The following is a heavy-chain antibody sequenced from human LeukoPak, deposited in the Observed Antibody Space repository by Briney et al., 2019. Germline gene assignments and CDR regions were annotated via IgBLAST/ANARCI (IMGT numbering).Heavy chain of an antibody. CDR3: AREPRGIDY. CDR1: GFTFSSYA. Sequence: GGSLRLSCAASGFTFSSYAMHWVRQAPGKGLEWVAVISYDGSNKYYADSVKGRFTISRDNSKNTLYLQMNSLRAEDTAVYYCAREPRGIDYWGQGTLATVSS. D-gene: IGHD3-16*01. J-gene: IGHJ4*02. CDR2: ISYDGSNK. V-gene: IGHV3-30*04.